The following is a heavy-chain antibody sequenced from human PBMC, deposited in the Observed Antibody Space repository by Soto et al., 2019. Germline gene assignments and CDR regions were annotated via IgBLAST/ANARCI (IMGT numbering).Heavy chain of an antibody. Sequence: QLQLQESGPGLVKPSETLSLTCTVSGGSISSSSYYWGWIRQPPGKGLEWIGSIYYSGSTYYNPSLKSRVTISVDTSKNQFSLKLSSVTAADAAVYYCASAVPTYYGSWSDPGYFDYWGQGTLVTVSS. CDR1: GGSISSSSYY. CDR2: IYYSGST. J-gene: IGHJ4*02. D-gene: IGHD3-10*01. V-gene: IGHV4-39*01. CDR3: ASAVPTYYGSWSDPGYFDY.